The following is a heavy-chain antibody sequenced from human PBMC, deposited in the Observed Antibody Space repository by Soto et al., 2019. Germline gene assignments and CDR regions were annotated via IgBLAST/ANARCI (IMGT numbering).Heavy chain of an antibody. V-gene: IGHV3-33*01. D-gene: IGHD2-15*01. CDR3: ARLYCSASSCYSVGVFDI. CDR1: GFTFSTFG. J-gene: IGHJ3*02. CDR2: VWFDGSDK. Sequence: GGSLRLSCAASGFTFSTFGMHWVRQAPGKGLEWVALVWFDGSDKCSSDSVKGRFTISRDNSKNTLYLQMNSLRAEDTAVYYCARLYCSASSCYSVGVFDIWGQGTMVTVSS.